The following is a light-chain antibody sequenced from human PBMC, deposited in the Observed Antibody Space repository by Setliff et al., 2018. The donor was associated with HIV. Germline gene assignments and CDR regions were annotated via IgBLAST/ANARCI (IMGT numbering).Light chain of an antibody. J-gene: IGLJ3*02. CDR3: AAWDDSLSGRM. CDR1: SSNIGSNY. CDR2: RNN. Sequence: QSVLTQPPSASGTPGQRVTISCSGSSSNIGSNYAYWYQQLPGTAPKLLIYRNNQRPSGVPDRFSGSKSGTSASLAISGLRSEDEADYYCAAWDDSLSGRMFGGGTQLTVL. V-gene: IGLV1-47*01.